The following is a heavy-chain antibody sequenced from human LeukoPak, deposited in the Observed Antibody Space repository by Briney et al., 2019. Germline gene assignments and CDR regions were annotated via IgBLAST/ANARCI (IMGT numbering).Heavy chain of an antibody. Sequence: SVKVSCKASGGTFSSYAISWVRQAPGQGLEWMGRIIPILGIANYAQKFQGRVTITADKSTSTAYMELSSLRSEDTAVYYCARDDWDVRAFDIWGQGTMVTVSS. CDR1: GGTFSSYA. D-gene: IGHD2-21*01. J-gene: IGHJ3*02. CDR2: IIPILGIA. V-gene: IGHV1-69*04. CDR3: ARDDWDVRAFDI.